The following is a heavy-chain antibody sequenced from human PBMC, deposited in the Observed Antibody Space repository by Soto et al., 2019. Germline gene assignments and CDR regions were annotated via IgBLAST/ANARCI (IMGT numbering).Heavy chain of an antibody. Sequence: GGSLRLSCAASGFTFSSYGMHWVRQAPGKGLEWVAVIWYDGSNKYYADSVKGRFTISRDNSKNTLYLQMNSLRAEDTAVYYCARESEQLVRDYYYGMDVWGQGTTVTVS. CDR3: ARESEQLVRDYYYGMDV. J-gene: IGHJ6*02. CDR2: IWYDGSNK. V-gene: IGHV3-33*01. CDR1: GFTFSSYG. D-gene: IGHD6-6*01.